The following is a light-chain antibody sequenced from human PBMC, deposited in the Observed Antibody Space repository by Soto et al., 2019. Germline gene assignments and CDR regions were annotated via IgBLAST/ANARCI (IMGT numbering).Light chain of an antibody. V-gene: IGKV3-11*01. CDR2: DST. Sequence: VLIQSPATLSLSPGERATLSCRASQSIHTSLAWYQQKSGKPPRLVIYDSTLRANGVPDRFGGSRSGTEFTLTINSLEPEDFAVYYCQQRNVWPPITFGQGTRLEIK. J-gene: IGKJ5*01. CDR3: QQRNVWPPIT. CDR1: QSIHTS.